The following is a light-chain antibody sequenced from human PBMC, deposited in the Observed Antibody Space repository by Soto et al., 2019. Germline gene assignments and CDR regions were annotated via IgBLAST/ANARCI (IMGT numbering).Light chain of an antibody. V-gene: IGKV3-20*01. CDR3: QQYGSSPRT. Sequence: EIVLTQSPSTLSLSPGERATLSCGASQTVSSSLAWYQQKPGQAPRLLIYGASSRATGIPDRFSGSGSGTDFNLTISRLETEDFAVYYCQQYGSSPRTFGQGTKVDIK. J-gene: IGKJ1*01. CDR1: QTVSSS. CDR2: GAS.